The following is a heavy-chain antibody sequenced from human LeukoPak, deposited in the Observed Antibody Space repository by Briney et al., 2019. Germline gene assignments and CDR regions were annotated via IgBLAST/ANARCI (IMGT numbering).Heavy chain of an antibody. V-gene: IGHV4-30-2*01. CDR3: ARAQAAAGTLSIYWYYYMDV. CDR2: IYHSGST. J-gene: IGHJ6*03. D-gene: IGHD6-13*01. Sequence: SETLSLTCTVSGGSISSGGYYWSWIRQPPGKGLEWIGYIYHSGSTYYNPSLKSRVTISVDRSKNQFSLKLSSVTAADTAVYYCARAQAAAGTLSIYWYYYMDVWGKGTTVTVSS. CDR1: GGSISSGGYY.